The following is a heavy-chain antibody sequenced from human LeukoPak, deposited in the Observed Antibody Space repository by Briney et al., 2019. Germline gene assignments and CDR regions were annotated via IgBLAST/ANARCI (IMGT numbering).Heavy chain of an antibody. V-gene: IGHV3-7*04. Sequence: GGSLRLSCVASEFTFRSYWMSWVRQTPGRGLEWLANIRPDGSEKFYVDSVNGRFTISRDNAKKSLYLQMNSLRGEDTAIYYCAGADFWIGSPGYFDYWGPGTLVTVSS. J-gene: IGHJ4*02. CDR2: IRPDGSEK. D-gene: IGHD3-3*01. CDR3: AGADFWIGSPGYFDY. CDR1: EFTFRSYW.